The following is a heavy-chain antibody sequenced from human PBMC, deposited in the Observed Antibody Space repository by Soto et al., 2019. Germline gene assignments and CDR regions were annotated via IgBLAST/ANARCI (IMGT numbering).Heavy chain of an antibody. V-gene: IGHV1-2*02. Sequence: QVQLVQSGAEVKKPGASVKVSCKASGYTFTGYYMHWVRQAPGQGLEWMGWINPNSGGTNYAQKFQGRVTMTRDTSISTAYMELSRLRSDDTAVYYCAREIYCSSTSCYRAGYGMDVWGQGTTVTVSS. D-gene: IGHD2-2*02. CDR3: AREIYCSSTSCYRAGYGMDV. CDR2: INPNSGGT. J-gene: IGHJ6*02. CDR1: GYTFTGYY.